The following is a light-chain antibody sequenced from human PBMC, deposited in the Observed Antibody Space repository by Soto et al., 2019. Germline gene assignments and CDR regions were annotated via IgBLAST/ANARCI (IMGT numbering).Light chain of an antibody. J-gene: IGKJ5*01. CDR1: QRINIY. CDR3: QQSFSTPT. Sequence: IQMTQSPGSLSTSIGDRFTITCRASQRINIYLNCYRQKPGKAPDLLIYSASNLQSGVPSRFSGSGSGTDFTLTISGLQPEDFATYYCQQSFSTPTFGQGTRLEIK. CDR2: SAS. V-gene: IGKV1-39*01.